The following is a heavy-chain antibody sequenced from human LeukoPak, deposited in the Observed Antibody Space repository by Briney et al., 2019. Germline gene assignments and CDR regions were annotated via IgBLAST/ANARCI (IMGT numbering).Heavy chain of an antibody. CDR2: ISSSSSTI. CDR1: GFTFSSYS. CDR3: ASFPGSSWYSP. D-gene: IGHD6-13*01. Sequence: PGGSLRLSCAASGFTFSSYSMNWVRQAPGKGLEWVSYISSSSSTIYYADSVKGRFTISRDNAKNSLYLQMNSLRAEDTAVYYCASFPGSSWYSPWGQGTLVTVSS. J-gene: IGHJ5*02. V-gene: IGHV3-48*04.